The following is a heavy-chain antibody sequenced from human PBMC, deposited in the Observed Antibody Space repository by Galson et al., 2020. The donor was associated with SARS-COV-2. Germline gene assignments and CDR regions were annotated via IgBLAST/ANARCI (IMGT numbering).Heavy chain of an antibody. CDR2: IWYDGSNK. V-gene: IGHV3-33*01. CDR3: ARDYVLLWFGDSDDTNDAFDI. D-gene: IGHD3-10*01. CDR1: GFTFSSYS. Sequence: QLGESLKICCAASGFTFSSYSMHWVRHAPGKGVEWVAVIWYDGSNKYYEDSVKGRFTISRDNSKNTRYLQMNSLRAEDTAVYYCARDYVLLWFGDSDDTNDAFDIWGQGTMVTVSS. J-gene: IGHJ3*02.